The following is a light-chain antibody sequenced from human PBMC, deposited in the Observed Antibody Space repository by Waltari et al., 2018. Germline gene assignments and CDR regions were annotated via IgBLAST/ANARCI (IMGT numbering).Light chain of an antibody. CDR3: QQRTNWPLT. CDR2: DAS. Sequence: EIVLTQSPATLSLSPGERATLSCRASKSVNYFLAWFQQKAVQAPRLLIYDASNRATGIPARFSGSGSGTDFTLTISSLEPEDFAVYYCQQRTNWPLTFGGGTKVEIK. V-gene: IGKV3-11*01. CDR1: KSVNYF. J-gene: IGKJ4*01.